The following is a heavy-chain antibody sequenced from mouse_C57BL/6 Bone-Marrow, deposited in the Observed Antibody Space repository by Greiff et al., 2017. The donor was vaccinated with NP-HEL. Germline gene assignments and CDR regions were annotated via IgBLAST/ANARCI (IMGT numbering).Heavy chain of an antibody. CDR3: ARFDYYGSSYVWFAY. J-gene: IGHJ3*01. CDR2: IRTNANGYTT. Sequence: EVKLMESGGGLVPPGGWMSRSWAVSGFSFTSSYIIFFRQPPLPALAWLVLIRTNANGYTTEYSASVKGRFTISRDNPQSILYLQMNALRAEDSATYDCARFDYYGSSYVWFAYWGQGTLVTVSA. D-gene: IGHD1-1*01. CDR1: GFSFTSSY. V-gene: IGHV7-3*01.